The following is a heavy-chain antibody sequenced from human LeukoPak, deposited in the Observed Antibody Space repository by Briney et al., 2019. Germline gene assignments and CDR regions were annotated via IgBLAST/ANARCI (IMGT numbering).Heavy chain of an antibody. CDR1: WFTASSNY. Sequence: GGSLRPSCAASWFTASSNYMIWLRQAPRKAPQCVSVIYSGGSTYYADSVKGRFTMSRDNSKNTVYLQMNSLRAEDTAVYYCASPAVWGELSLRSWGQGTLVTVSS. CDR2: IYSGGST. CDR3: ASPAVWGELSLRS. V-gene: IGHV3-53*01. J-gene: IGHJ5*02. D-gene: IGHD3-16*02.